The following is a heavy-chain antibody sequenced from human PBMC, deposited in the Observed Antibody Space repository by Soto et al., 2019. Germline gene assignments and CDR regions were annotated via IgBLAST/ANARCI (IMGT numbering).Heavy chain of an antibody. D-gene: IGHD3-10*01. CDR2: VIPMVGMS. V-gene: IGHV1-69*02. CDR3: ATNYGSGSTHFDY. CDR1: RGTFSYNT. J-gene: IGHJ4*02. Sequence: QVQLVQSGAEVKKPGSSVKVSCTASRGTFSYNTISWVRQAPGQGLEWMGRVIPMVGMSSYAQKFQGRLTITADKSTSTVYMVLNSRRPEDTAVYYCATNYGSGSTHFDYWGQGPLVTVSS.